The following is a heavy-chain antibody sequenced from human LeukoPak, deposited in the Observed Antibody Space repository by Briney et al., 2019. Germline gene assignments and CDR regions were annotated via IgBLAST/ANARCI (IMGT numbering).Heavy chain of an antibody. CDR1: GYTFTSYD. V-gene: IGHV1-8*01. J-gene: IGHJ6*02. D-gene: IGHD3-10*01. Sequence: ASVKVSCKASGYTFTSYDINWVRQATGQGLEWMGWMNPNSGNTGYAQKFQGRVTMTRNTSLSTAYMELSSLRSEDTAVYYCATGSYYYGSGSPYYYGMDVWGQGTTVTVSS. CDR2: MNPNSGNT. CDR3: ATGSYYYGSGSPYYYGMDV.